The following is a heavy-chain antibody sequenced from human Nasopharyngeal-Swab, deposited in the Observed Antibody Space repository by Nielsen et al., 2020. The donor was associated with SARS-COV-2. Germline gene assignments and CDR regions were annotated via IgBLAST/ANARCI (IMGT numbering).Heavy chain of an antibody. Sequence: ASVQVSCKASGYTFTDYYIHWVRQVPGQGLEWVGCINPYNGDTFYAQNFQGRVTVTRDTSRSTAYIDLSRLRSDDTAVYYCARDYYDNYDSDYWGQGTLVTVSS. D-gene: IGHD3-22*01. CDR2: INPYNGDT. V-gene: IGHV1-2*02. J-gene: IGHJ4*02. CDR3: ARDYYDNYDSDY. CDR1: GYTFTDYY.